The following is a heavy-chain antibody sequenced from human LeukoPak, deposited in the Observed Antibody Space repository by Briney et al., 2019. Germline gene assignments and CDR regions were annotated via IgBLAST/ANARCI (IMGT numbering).Heavy chain of an antibody. J-gene: IGHJ3*02. D-gene: IGHD6-19*01. V-gene: IGHV4-59*01. CDR2: IYYSGST. CDR1: GGSISSYY. Sequence: TPSETLSLTCTVPGGSISSYYWSWIRQPPGKGLEWIGYIYYSGSTNYNPSLKSRVTISVDTSKNQFSLKLSSVTAADTAVYYCARGGLDDAFDIWGQGTMVTVSS. CDR3: ARGGLDDAFDI.